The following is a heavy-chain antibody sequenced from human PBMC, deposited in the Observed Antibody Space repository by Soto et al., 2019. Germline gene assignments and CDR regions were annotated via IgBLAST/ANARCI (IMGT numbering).Heavy chain of an antibody. Sequence: QVQLVQSGAEVKKPGSSVKVSCKASGGTFSSYTISWVRQAPGQGLEWMGRIIPILGIANYAQKFQGRVTITADKSTSTAYMELSSLRSEDTAVYYCAREGRGIVVVPAAKTYGMDVWGQGTTVTVSS. J-gene: IGHJ6*02. V-gene: IGHV1-69*08. D-gene: IGHD2-2*01. CDR3: AREGRGIVVVPAAKTYGMDV. CDR1: GGTFSSYT. CDR2: IIPILGIA.